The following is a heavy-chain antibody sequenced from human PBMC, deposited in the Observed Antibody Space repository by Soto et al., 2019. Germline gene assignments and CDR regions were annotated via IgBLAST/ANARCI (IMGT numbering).Heavy chain of an antibody. Sequence: CGPPMVNPTDTLALTCKFSGFSISTSGVGVGWIRQPPGKALEWLAFTYWDDDNRFNPSLKTRLSVAKDTSKNLVVLLMTSMDPGDTATYYCAHRRGGYNWDDGHFDDWGPGILLTVSS. J-gene: IGHJ4*02. CDR3: AHRRGGYNWDDGHFDD. CDR1: GFSISTSGVG. V-gene: IGHV2-5*02. CDR2: TYWDDDN. D-gene: IGHD1-20*01.